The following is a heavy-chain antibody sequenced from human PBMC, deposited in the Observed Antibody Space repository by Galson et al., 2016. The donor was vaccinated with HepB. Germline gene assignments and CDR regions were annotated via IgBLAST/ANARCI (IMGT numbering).Heavy chain of an antibody. CDR3: AREPPVVPPTYYYYMDV. J-gene: IGHJ6*03. Sequence: CAISGDSVSSNNAGWNWIRQSPSRGLEWLGKTYYWSKWYNDYSVSLKGRITITSDTSKNQFSLHLNSVTPEDTAVCYCAREPPVVPPTYYYYMDVWGEGTTVTVSS. CDR2: TYYWSKWYN. V-gene: IGHV6-1*01. D-gene: IGHD2-2*01. CDR1: GDSVSSNNAG.